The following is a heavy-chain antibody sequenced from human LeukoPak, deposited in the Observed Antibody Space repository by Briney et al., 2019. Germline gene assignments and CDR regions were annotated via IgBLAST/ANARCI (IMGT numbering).Heavy chain of an antibody. CDR3: AKDENIVATTDFDY. J-gene: IGHJ4*02. CDR2: ISGSGGST. Sequence: GGSPRLSCAASGFTFSSYAMSWVRQAPGRGLEWVSAISGSGGSTYYADSVKGRFTISRDNSKNTLYLQMNSLRAEDTAVYYCAKDENIVATTDFDYWGQGTLVTVSS. CDR1: GFTFSSYA. D-gene: IGHD5-12*01. V-gene: IGHV3-23*01.